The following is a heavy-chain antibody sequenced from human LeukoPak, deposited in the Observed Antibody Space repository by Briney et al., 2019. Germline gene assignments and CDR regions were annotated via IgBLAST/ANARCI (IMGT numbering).Heavy chain of an antibody. CDR1: GFTFSSYS. V-gene: IGHV3-21*01. Sequence: GSLRLSCAASGFTFSSYSMNWVRQAPGKGLEWVSSISSSSSYIYYADSVKGRFTISRDNAKNSLYLQMNSLRAEDTAVYYCARDPHIRFLEWLAAFDIWGQGTMVTVSS. CDR2: ISSSSSYI. CDR3: ARDPHIRFLEWLAAFDI. J-gene: IGHJ3*02. D-gene: IGHD3-3*01.